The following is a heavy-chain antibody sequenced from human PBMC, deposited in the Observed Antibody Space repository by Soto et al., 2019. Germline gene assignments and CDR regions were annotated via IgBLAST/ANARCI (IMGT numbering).Heavy chain of an antibody. V-gene: IGHV4-30-2*01. CDR2: IYHSGYT. Sequence: QVQLQESGSGLVKPSQTLSLTCVVSGGSISSGGHFWSWIRQPQGKGLECIGYIYHSGYTYYNPFLKSRVTISVDRSKNRFSLKLSSVTAADTAVYYCARGAGLLPEGFDPWGQGTLVTVSS. J-gene: IGHJ5*02. CDR1: GGSISSGGHF. D-gene: IGHD2-15*01. CDR3: ARGAGLLPEGFDP.